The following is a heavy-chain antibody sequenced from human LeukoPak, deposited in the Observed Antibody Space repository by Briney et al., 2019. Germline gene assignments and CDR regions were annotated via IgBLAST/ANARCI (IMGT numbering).Heavy chain of an antibody. V-gene: IGHV4-59*01. J-gene: IGHJ6*03. CDR2: IYYSGST. CDR1: GGSINNYY. Sequence: SETLSLTCTVSGGSINNYYWNWIRQPPGKGLEWIGYIYYSGSTNYNPSLKSRVTISVDTSKNQFSLRLTSVTAADTAVYYCARGGSYYDFWSGYYDYYYYMDVWGKGTTVTVSS. D-gene: IGHD3-3*01. CDR3: ARGGSYYDFWSGYYDYYYYMDV.